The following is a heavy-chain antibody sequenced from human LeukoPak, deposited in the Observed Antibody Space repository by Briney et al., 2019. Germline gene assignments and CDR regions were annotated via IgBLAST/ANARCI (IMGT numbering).Heavy chain of an antibody. V-gene: IGHV3-23*01. CDR2: ISGSGGST. J-gene: IGHJ4*02. Sequence: GGSLRLSCAASGFTFSSYAMNWVRQAPEKGLEWVSAISGSGGSTYYGDSVKGRFTISRDNSKNTLYLQMNSLRAEDTAVYYCANATSVSYYGSGSFDYWGQGTLVTVSS. D-gene: IGHD3-10*01. CDR3: ANATSVSYYGSGSFDY. CDR1: GFTFSSYA.